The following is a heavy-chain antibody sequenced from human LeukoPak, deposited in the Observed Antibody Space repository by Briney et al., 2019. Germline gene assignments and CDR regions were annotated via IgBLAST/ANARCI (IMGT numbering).Heavy chain of an antibody. CDR1: GFTFSSYG. CDR3: AKTYYGSGSYAPNYFDY. D-gene: IGHD3-10*01. CDR2: ISGSGGST. V-gene: IGHV3-23*01. Sequence: GGSLRLSCAASGFTFSSYGMSWVRQALGKGLEWVSAISGSGGSTYYTDSVKGRFTISRDNSKNTLYLQMNSLRAEDTAVYYCAKTYYGSGSYAPNYFDYWGQGTLVTVSS. J-gene: IGHJ4*02.